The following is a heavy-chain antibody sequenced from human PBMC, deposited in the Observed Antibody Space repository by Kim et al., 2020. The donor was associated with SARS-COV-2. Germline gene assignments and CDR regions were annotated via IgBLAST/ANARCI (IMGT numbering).Heavy chain of an antibody. CDR3: ATDGGTYAEHWFDP. CDR2: FDPEDGET. CDR1: GYTLTELS. V-gene: IGHV1-24*01. J-gene: IGHJ5*02. D-gene: IGHD1-26*01. Sequence: ASVKVSCKVSGYTLTELSMHWVRQAPGKGLEWMGGFDPEDGETIYAQKFQGRVTMTEDTSTDTAYMELSSLRSEDTAVYYCATDGGTYAEHWFDPWGQGTLVTVSS.